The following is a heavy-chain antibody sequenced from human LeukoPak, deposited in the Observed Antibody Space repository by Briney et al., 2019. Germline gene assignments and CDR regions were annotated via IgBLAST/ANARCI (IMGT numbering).Heavy chain of an antibody. CDR1: GGSISSYY. V-gene: IGHV4-59*01. CDR3: ARGTLGDYGYYYYGMDV. J-gene: IGHJ6*02. Sequence: SETLSLTCTVSGGSISSYYWSWIRQPPGKGLEWIGYIYYSGSTNYNPSLKSRVTISVDTSKNQISLKLSSVTAADTAVYYCARGTLGDYGYYYYGMDVWGQGTTVTVSS. CDR2: IYYSGST. D-gene: IGHD4-17*01.